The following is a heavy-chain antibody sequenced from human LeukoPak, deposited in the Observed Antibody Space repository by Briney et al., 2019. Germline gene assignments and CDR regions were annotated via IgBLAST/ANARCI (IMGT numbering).Heavy chain of an antibody. Sequence: PGGSLRLSCAASGFTGSSNYMSSVRQAPGKGLEWVSVIYSGGSTYYADSVKGRFTISRDNSKNTLYLQMNSLRAEDTAVYYCARVKLVVAATLSYYFDYWGQGTLVTVSS. CDR1: GFTGSSNY. J-gene: IGHJ4*02. D-gene: IGHD2-15*01. CDR3: ARVKLVVAATLSYYFDY. CDR2: IYSGGST. V-gene: IGHV3-53*01.